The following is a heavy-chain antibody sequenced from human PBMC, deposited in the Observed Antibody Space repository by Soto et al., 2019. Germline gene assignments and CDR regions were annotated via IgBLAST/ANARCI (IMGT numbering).Heavy chain of an antibody. CDR2: IYYSGST. CDR3: ARNTLVVPAAPPYYYYMDF. Sequence: SETLSLTCTVSCGSISSYYWSWIRQPPGKGLEWIGYIYYSGSTNYNPSLKSRVTISVNTSKNQFSLKLSSVTAADTAVYYCARNTLVVPAAPPYYYYMDFWGKRTSVIVSS. D-gene: IGHD2-2*01. V-gene: IGHV4-59*01. CDR1: CGSISSYY. J-gene: IGHJ6*03.